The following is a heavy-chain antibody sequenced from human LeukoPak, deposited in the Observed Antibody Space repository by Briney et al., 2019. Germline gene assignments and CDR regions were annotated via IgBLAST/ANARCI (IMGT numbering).Heavy chain of an antibody. V-gene: IGHV3-30*03. CDR3: AGPGGNFDY. D-gene: IGHD3-16*01. CDR1: GFTFSSYG. CDR2: ISYDGSNK. J-gene: IGHJ4*02. Sequence: GGSLRPSCAASGFTFSSYGMHWVRQAPGKGLEWVAVISYDGSNKYYADSVKGRFTISRDNSKNTLYLQMNSLRAEDTAVYYCAGPGGNFDYWGQGTLVTVSS.